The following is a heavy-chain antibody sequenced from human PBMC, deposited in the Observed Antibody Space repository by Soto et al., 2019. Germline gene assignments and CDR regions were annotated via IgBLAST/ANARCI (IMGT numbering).Heavy chain of an antibody. J-gene: IGHJ5*01. CDR2: IYNSGNT. CDR1: GGSISSAGNY. D-gene: IGHD2-2*01. CDR3: AKGACSSTACYEFDS. V-gene: IGHV4-31*03. Sequence: PSEALSPTCNVSGGSISSAGNYWHWIHKHPGKGLEWIGYIYNSGNTYYNPSLKSRVTILIDRSENQFSLKLTSVTAADTAVYYCAKGACSSTACYEFDSWGQGTLVTVS.